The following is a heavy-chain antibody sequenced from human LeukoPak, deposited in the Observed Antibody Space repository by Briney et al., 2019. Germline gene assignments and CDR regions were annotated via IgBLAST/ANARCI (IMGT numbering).Heavy chain of an antibody. V-gene: IGHV1-69*04. CDR3: ARATRRRGIAAAGTDY. J-gene: IGHJ4*02. Sequence: SVKVSCKASGGTFSSYAISWVRQAPGQGLEWMGRIIPILGIATYAQKFQGRVTITADKSTSTAYMELSRLRSDDTAVYYCARATRRRGIAAAGTDYWGQGTLVTVSS. CDR2: IIPILGIA. D-gene: IGHD6-13*01. CDR1: GGTFSSYA.